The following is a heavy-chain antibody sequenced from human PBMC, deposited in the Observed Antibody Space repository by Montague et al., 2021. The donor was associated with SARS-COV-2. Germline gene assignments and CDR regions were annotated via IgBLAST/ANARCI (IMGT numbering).Heavy chain of an antibody. Sequence: SLRLSCAASGFTFSSYAMSWVRQAPGKGLEWVSAISGSGGSTYYADSVKGRFTISRDNSKNTLYLQMNSLRVEDTAVYYCAVDIVATIKRTFDYWGQGTLVTVSS. CDR1: GFTFSSYA. CDR2: ISGSGGST. V-gene: IGHV3-23*01. CDR3: AVDIVATIKRTFDY. J-gene: IGHJ4*02. D-gene: IGHD5-12*01.